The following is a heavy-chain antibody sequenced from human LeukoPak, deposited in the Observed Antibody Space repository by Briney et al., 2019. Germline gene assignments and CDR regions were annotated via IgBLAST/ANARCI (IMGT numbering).Heavy chain of an antibody. CDR3: ARGGGTTFYYFDF. CDR1: GGSLSSYY. J-gene: IGHJ4*02. Sequence: PSETLSLTCTVSGGSLSSYYWTWIRQPPGKGLEWLGYISDSGSTDYNPSLRSRVTMSVDTSRNQFSLKLSSLTAADTAMYYCARGGGTTFYYFDFWGQGALVTVSS. D-gene: IGHD1-1*01. CDR2: ISDSGST. V-gene: IGHV4-59*01.